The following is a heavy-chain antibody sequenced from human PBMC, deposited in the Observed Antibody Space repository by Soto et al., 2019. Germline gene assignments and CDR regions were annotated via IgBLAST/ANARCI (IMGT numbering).Heavy chain of an antibody. CDR2: IYWYDDK. CDR3: AHRVLRTVFGLVTTTAIYFDF. D-gene: IGHD3-3*01. J-gene: IGHJ4*02. V-gene: IGHV2-5*01. CDR1: GFSLTTSGAG. Sequence: QITLNDSGPTQVKPRQTLTLTCTFSGFSLTTSGAGVGWIRQSPGKAPEWLALIYWYDDKRYSPSLESRLTITKDTSKNQVVITMADLDPADTATYYCAHRVLRTVFGLVTTTAIYFDFWGQGTPVAVSS.